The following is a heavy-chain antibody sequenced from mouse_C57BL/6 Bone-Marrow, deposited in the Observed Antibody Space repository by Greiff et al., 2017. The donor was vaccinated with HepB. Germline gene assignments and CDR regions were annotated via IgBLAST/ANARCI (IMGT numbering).Heavy chain of an antibody. CDR3: AREHGNYEGWYFDV. J-gene: IGHJ1*03. Sequence: QVQLKEPGAELVRPGTSVKLSCKASGYTFTSYWMHWVKQRPGQGLEWIGVIDPSDSYTNYNQKFKGKATLTVDTSSSTAYMQLSSLTSEDSAVYDCAREHGNYEGWYFDVWGTGTTVTVSS. D-gene: IGHD2-1*01. V-gene: IGHV1-59*01. CDR1: GYTFTSYW. CDR2: IDPSDSYT.